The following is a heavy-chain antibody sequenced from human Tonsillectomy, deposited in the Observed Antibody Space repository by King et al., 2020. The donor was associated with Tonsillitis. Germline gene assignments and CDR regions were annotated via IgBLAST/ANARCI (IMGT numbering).Heavy chain of an antibody. J-gene: IGHJ6*02. CDR2: IYYSGST. CDR1: GGSVSSGSYY. D-gene: IGHD2-2*01. CDR3: ARGREVVVVPYAAHYYYGMDV. Sequence: VQLQESGPGLVKPSETLSLTCTVSGGSVSSGSYYWSWIRQPPGKGLEWIGYIYYSGSTNYNPSLKSRVTISVDTSKNQFSLKLSSVTAADTAVYYCARGREVVVVPYAAHYYYGMDVWGQGTTVTVSS. V-gene: IGHV4-61*01.